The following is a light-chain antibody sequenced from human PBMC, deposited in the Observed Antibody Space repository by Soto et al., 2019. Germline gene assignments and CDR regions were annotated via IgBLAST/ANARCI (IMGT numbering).Light chain of an antibody. V-gene: IGKV3-20*01. CDR3: HQYDSSPLT. Sequence: EIVLTQSPGTLSLSPGERATLSCRASQSVSSSYLAWYQQKPGQAPGLLIYGASSRPTGIPARFSGSGSGTDFTLTISRLEPEDFAVYYCHQYDSSPLTFGGGTKVEIK. CDR1: QSVSSSY. CDR2: GAS. J-gene: IGKJ4*01.